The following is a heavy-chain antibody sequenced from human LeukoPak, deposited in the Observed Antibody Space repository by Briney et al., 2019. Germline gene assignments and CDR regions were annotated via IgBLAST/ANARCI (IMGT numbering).Heavy chain of an antibody. Sequence: SETLSLTCTVSGGSISSTYYWAWIRQPPGKGLEWIGYIYHSGSTYYNPSLKSRVTISVDRSKNQFSLKLSSVTAADTAVYYCARSLRDGYNIDPWGQGTLVTVSS. D-gene: IGHD5-24*01. CDR2: IYHSGST. V-gene: IGHV4-30-2*01. J-gene: IGHJ5*02. CDR1: GGSISSTYY. CDR3: ARSLRDGYNIDP.